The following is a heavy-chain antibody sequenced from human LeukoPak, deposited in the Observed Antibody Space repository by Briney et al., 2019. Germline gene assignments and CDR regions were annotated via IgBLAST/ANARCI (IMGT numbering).Heavy chain of an antibody. V-gene: IGHV3-7*01. CDR3: ARVRDGYNPPRGY. D-gene: IGHD5-24*01. CDR2: IKQDGSEK. CDR1: GFTFSSYW. J-gene: IGHJ4*02. Sequence: PGGPLRLSCAASGFTFSSYWMSWVRQAPRKGLEWVANIKQDGSEKYYVDSVKGRFTISRDNAKNSLYLQMNSLRAEDTAVYYCARVRDGYNPPRGYWGQGTLVTVSS.